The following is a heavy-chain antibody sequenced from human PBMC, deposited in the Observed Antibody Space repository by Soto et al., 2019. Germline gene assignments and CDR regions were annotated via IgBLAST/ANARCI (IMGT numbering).Heavy chain of an antibody. D-gene: IGHD6-13*01. CDR3: AKVSSSWYAGFFDL. V-gene: IGHV3-23*01. J-gene: IGHJ4*02. CDR2: LSDSGISI. CDR1: GFTFSSLA. Sequence: EVLLLKSGGGLVQPGGSLRLSCTASGFTFSSLAMTWVRQAPGKWLEWVSGLSDSGISIYYADSVKGRLTISRNNSKNTLHLQILALRAEDTAVYYCAKVSSSWYAGFFDLCGQGTLVTVSS.